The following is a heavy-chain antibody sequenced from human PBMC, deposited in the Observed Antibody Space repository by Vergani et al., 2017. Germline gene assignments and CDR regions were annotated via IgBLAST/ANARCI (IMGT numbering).Heavy chain of an antibody. CDR3: VRVKGSNWNDHLYDI. CDR2: IRNKANDYTT. V-gene: IGHV3-72*01. J-gene: IGHJ3*02. CDR1: GFIFSDHY. D-gene: IGHD1-1*01. Sequence: EVQLVESGGCLVKPGGSLRLSCAASGFIFSDHYMDWVRQAPGKGLEWVGRIRNKANDYTTQYAASVKGRFTISRDDSKSYLYLQMNSLQTEDTALYYCVRVKGSNWNDHLYDIWGQGTLVTVSS.